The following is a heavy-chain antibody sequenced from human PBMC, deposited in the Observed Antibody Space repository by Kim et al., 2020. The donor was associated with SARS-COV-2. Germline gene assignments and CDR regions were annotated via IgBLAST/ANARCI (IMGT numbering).Heavy chain of an antibody. J-gene: IGHJ6*02. CDR3: ARVNSSGYSSMDV. Sequence: GGSLRLSCAASGFTFSSYAMHWVRQAPGKGLEWVAVISYDGSNKYYADSVKGRFTISRDNSKNTLYLQMNSLRAEDTAVYYCARVNSSGYSSMDVWGQGTTVTVSS. D-gene: IGHD3-22*01. V-gene: IGHV3-30*04. CDR1: GFTFSSYA. CDR2: ISYDGSNK.